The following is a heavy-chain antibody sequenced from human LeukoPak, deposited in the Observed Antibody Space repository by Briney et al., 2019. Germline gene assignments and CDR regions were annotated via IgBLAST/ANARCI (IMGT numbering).Heavy chain of an antibody. Sequence: GGSLRLSCAASGFTFDDYAMHWVRQAPGKGLEWVSGISWNSGSIGYADSVKGRFTISRDNAKNSLYLQMSSLRAEDTALYYCAASYCGGDCYFPLDYWGQGTLVSVSS. CDR2: ISWNSGSI. D-gene: IGHD2-21*02. J-gene: IGHJ4*02. CDR3: AASYCGGDCYFPLDY. V-gene: IGHV3-9*01. CDR1: GFTFDDYA.